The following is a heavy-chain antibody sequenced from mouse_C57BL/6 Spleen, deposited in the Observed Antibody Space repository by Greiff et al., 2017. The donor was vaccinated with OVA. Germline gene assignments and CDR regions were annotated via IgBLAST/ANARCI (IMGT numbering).Heavy chain of an antibody. J-gene: IGHJ1*03. Sequence: DVKLEESEGGLVQPGSSMKLSCTASGFTFSDYYMPWVRQVPEKGLEWVANINYDGSSTYYLESMKSGIIISRENAKTDLYLQMSRLKSEDTATYYCARVSSYWYFDVWGTGTTVTVSS. CDR3: ARVSSYWYFDV. CDR1: GFTFSDYY. V-gene: IGHV5-16*01. CDR2: INYDGSST.